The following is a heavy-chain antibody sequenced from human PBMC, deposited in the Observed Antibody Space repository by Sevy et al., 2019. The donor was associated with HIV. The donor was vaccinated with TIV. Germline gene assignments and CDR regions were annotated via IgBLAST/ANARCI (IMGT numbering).Heavy chain of an antibody. D-gene: IGHD5-18*01. CDR2: ISGSGGST. V-gene: IGHV3-23*01. CDR1: GFTFSSYA. J-gene: IGHJ4*02. CDR3: AKNSAQLWLGYFDY. Sequence: GGSLRLSCAASGFTFSSYAMSWVRQAPGKGLEWVSAISGSGGSTYYANSVKGRFTISRDNSKNTLYLQMNSLRAEDTAVYYCAKNSAQLWLGYFDYWGQGTLVTVSS.